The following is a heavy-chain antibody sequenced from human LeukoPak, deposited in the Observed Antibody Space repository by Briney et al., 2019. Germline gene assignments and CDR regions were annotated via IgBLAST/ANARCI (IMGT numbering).Heavy chain of an antibody. CDR2: IIPIFGTA. V-gene: IGHV1-69*05. Sequence: SVEVSCKASGGTFSSYAISWVRQAPGQGLEWMGGIIPIFGTANYAQKFQGRVTITTDESTSTAYMELSSLRSEDTAVYYCASTSGPHYYDSSGYYGAFDIWGHGTMVTVSS. J-gene: IGHJ3*02. CDR1: GGTFSSYA. CDR3: ASTSGPHYYDSSGYYGAFDI. D-gene: IGHD3-22*01.